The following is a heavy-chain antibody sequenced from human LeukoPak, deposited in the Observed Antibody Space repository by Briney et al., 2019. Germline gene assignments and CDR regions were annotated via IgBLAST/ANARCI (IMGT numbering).Heavy chain of an antibody. Sequence: PGGSLRLSCAASGFTFSNYWMHWVRQAPGKGLVWVSRINRDGRSTNYADSAKGRFTISRDNSKNTLYLQMNSLRAEDTAVYYCARGRDDSSGYPYSFDYWGQGTLVTASS. CDR1: GFTFSNYW. CDR3: ARGRDDSSGYPYSFDY. V-gene: IGHV3-74*01. D-gene: IGHD3-22*01. CDR2: INRDGRST. J-gene: IGHJ4*02.